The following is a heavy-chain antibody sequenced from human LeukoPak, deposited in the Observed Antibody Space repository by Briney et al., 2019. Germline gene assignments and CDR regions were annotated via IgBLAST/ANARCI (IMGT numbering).Heavy chain of an antibody. CDR1: GSTFSSYW. CDR2: INSDGSST. D-gene: IGHD6-6*01. CDR3: ASTSSSGFLYYYGMDV. V-gene: IGHV3-74*01. Sequence: GGSLRLSCAASGSTFSSYWMHWVRQAPGKGLVWVSRINSDGSSTSYADSVKGRFTISRDDAKNTLYLQMNSLRAEDTAVYYCASTSSSGFLYYYGMDVWGQGTTVTVSS. J-gene: IGHJ6*02.